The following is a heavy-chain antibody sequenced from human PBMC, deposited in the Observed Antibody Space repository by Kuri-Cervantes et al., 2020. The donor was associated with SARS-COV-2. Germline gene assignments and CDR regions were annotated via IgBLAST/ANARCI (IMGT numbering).Heavy chain of an antibody. CDR1: GYTFTSYG. D-gene: IGHD7-27*01. Sequence: ASVKVSCKASGYTFTSYGISWVRQAPGQGLEWMGWISAYNGNTNYAQKLQGRVTMTTDTSTSTTYMELRSLRSDDTAVYYWAVLTGESGPYYYYGMDVWGQGTTVTVSS. CDR2: ISAYNGNT. V-gene: IGHV1-18*01. CDR3: AVLTGESGPYYYYGMDV. J-gene: IGHJ6*02.